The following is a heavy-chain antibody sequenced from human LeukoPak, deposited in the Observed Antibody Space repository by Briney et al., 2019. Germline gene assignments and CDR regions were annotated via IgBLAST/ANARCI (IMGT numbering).Heavy chain of an antibody. CDR2: IKQDGSEK. D-gene: IGHD5-18*01. V-gene: IGHV3-7*03. CDR1: GFTFSSYW. CDR3: ARDLPDTRTPGLDY. Sequence: PGGSLRLSCAASGFTFSSYWMSWVRQAPGKGLEWVANIKQDGSEKYYVDSVKGRFTISRDNAKNSLYLQMNIMRAEDTAVYYCARDLPDTRTPGLDYWGQGTLVTVSS. J-gene: IGHJ4*02.